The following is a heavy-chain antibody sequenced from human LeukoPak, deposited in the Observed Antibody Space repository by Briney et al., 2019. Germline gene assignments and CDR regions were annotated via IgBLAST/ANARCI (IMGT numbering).Heavy chain of an antibody. CDR2: ISGSGGST. D-gene: IGHD6-13*01. Sequence: GGSLRLSCVDSGLSIYWMTWVRQAPGEGLEWVSGISGSGGSTYYADSVKGRFTISRDNSKNTLYLQMNALRAEDTAIYYCARRCGSTCFDYWGQGTLVTVSS. V-gene: IGHV3-23*01. CDR1: GLSIYW. J-gene: IGHJ4*02. CDR3: ARRCGSTCFDY.